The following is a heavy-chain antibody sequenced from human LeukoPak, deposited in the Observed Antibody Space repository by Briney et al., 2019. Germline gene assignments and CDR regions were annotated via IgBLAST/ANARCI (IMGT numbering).Heavy chain of an antibody. D-gene: IGHD6-19*01. J-gene: IGHJ4*02. CDR3: ARESGIAVAGTDY. Sequence: GGSLRLSCAASGFTFSSYAMHWVRQAPGKGLEWVSYISSSSSTIYYADSVKGRFTISRDNAKNSLYLQMNSLRAEDTAVYYCARESGIAVAGTDYWGQGTLVTVSS. CDR1: GFTFSSYA. V-gene: IGHV3-48*04. CDR2: ISSSSSTI.